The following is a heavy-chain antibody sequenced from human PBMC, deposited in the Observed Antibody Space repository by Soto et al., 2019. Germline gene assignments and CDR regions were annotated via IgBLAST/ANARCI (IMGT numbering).Heavy chain of an antibody. J-gene: IGHJ4*02. Sequence: QVTLKESGPVLVKPTETLTLTCTVSGFSLSNARMGVSWIRQPPGKALEWLAHIFSNDEKSYSTSLKSRLTISKDTSKSQVVLTITNMDPVDTATYYCTRIMLYYGSGSYYVDYWVQETMVTVSS. CDR3: TRIMLYYGSGSYYVDY. CDR2: IFSNDEK. CDR1: GFSLSNARMG. V-gene: IGHV2-26*01. D-gene: IGHD3-10*01.